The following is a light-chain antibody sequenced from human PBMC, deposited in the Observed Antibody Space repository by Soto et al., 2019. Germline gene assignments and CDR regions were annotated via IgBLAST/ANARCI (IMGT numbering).Light chain of an antibody. Sequence: QSVLTQPPSASGTPGQRVIISCSGSNSNIGTNYVYWYQQLPGTAPKLLIYKNNQRPCGVPDRFSGSQSGTSASLAISGLRSDDEADYYCAAWDGSLSAVVFGGGTKLTVL. CDR3: AAWDGSLSAVV. CDR1: NSNIGTNY. J-gene: IGLJ2*01. V-gene: IGLV1-47*01. CDR2: KNN.